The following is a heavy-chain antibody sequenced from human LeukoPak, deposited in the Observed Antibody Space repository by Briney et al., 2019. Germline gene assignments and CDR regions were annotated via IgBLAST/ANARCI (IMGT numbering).Heavy chain of an antibody. J-gene: IGHJ4*02. CDR3: ARELRYFDWLSPRALYYFDY. CDR1: GFTASTNY. D-gene: IGHD3-9*01. Sequence: GGSLRLSSAASGFTASTNYMSWVRQAPGKGLEWVSVIYSGGSTYYADSVKGRFTISRDNSKNTLYLQMNSLRAEDTAVYYCARELRYFDWLSPRALYYFDYWGQGTLVTVSS. CDR2: IYSGGST. V-gene: IGHV3-66*01.